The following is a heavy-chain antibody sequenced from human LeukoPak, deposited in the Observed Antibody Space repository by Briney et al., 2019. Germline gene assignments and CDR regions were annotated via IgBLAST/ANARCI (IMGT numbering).Heavy chain of an antibody. J-gene: IGHJ4*02. D-gene: IGHD5-12*01. CDR3: AKISTYSGYDYFGYFDY. CDR1: GFTFSSYA. CDR2: ISGSGGST. Sequence: PGGSLRLSCAASGFTFSSYAMSWVRQAPGKGLEWVSAISGSGGSTYYADSVKGRFTISRDNSKNTLYLQMNSLRAEDTAVYYCAKISTYSGYDYFGYFDYWGQGTLVADSS. V-gene: IGHV3-23*01.